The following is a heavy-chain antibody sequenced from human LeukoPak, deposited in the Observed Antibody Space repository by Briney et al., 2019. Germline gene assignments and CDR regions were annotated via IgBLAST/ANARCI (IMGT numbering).Heavy chain of an antibody. CDR3: ARDGSIAAGYLDY. CDR1: GFTFSSYW. Sequence: GGSLRPSCAASGFTFSSYWMSWVRQAPGKGLEWVANIKQDGSEKYYVDSVKGRFTISRDNSKNSLYLQMNSLKAEDTAVYYCARDGSIAAGYLDYWGQGTLVTVSS. J-gene: IGHJ4*02. D-gene: IGHD6-13*01. V-gene: IGHV3-7*01. CDR2: IKQDGSEK.